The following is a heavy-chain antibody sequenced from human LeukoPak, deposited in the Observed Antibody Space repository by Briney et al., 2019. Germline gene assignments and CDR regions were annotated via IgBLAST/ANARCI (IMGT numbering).Heavy chain of an antibody. CDR1: GYTFTSYG. Sequence: GASVKVSCKASGYTFTSYGISWVRQAPGQGLEWMGWISAYNGNTNYAQKLQGRVTMTTDTSTSTAYMELRSLRSDDTAVYYCARPTVPSSNYYYYGMDVWGQGTTVTVSS. J-gene: IGHJ6*02. CDR3: ARPTVPSSNYYYYGMDV. CDR2: ISAYNGNT. V-gene: IGHV1-18*01. D-gene: IGHD4-11*01.